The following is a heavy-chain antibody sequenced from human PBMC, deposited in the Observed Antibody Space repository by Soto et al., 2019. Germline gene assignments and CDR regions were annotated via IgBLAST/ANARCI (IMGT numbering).Heavy chain of an antibody. V-gene: IGHV1-69*13. CDR3: ARGNKPHPLGYCSGGSCALGYYGMDV. Sequence: GASVEVSCKASGGTFSSYAISWVRQAPGQGLEWMGGIIPIFGTANYAQKFQGRVTITADESTSTAYMELSSLRSEDTAVYYCARGNKPHPLGYCSGGSCALGYYGMDVWGQGTTVTVSS. CDR2: IIPIFGTA. D-gene: IGHD2-15*01. CDR1: GGTFSSYA. J-gene: IGHJ6*02.